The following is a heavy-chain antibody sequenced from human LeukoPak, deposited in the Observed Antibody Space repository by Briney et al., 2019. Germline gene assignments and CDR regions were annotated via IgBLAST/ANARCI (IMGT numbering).Heavy chain of an antibody. CDR3: ARGRGNSITLIRGARAYNWFDT. CDR1: GGSISSGINY. CDR2: MYTSGSA. D-gene: IGHD3-10*01. J-gene: IGHJ5*02. Sequence: KSSQTLSLTCTVSGGSISSGINYWNWIRQPAGKGLEWIGRMYTSGSANYNPSLKSRVTISVDTSKNQFSLKLSSVTAADTAVYYCARGRGNSITLIRGARAYNWFDTWGQGTLVTVSS. V-gene: IGHV4-61*02.